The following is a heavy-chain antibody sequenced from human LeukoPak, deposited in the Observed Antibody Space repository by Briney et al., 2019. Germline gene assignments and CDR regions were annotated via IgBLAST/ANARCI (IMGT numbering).Heavy chain of an antibody. CDR2: IRYDGSNK. J-gene: IGHJ4*02. Sequence: GGSLRLSCAASGFTFSNYGMHWVRQAPVKGLERVAFIRYDGSNKYYVDSVKGRFTISRDNSKNTLYLQMNSLRAEDTAVYYCAKDLDTSTWYKTFDSWGQGTLVTVSS. V-gene: IGHV3-30*02. D-gene: IGHD6-13*01. CDR3: AKDLDTSTWYKTFDS. CDR1: GFTFSNYG.